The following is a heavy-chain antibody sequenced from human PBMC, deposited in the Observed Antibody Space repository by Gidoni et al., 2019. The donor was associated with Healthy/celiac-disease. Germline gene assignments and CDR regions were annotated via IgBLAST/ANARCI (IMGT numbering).Heavy chain of an antibody. CDR3: ARSVPYCSSTSCYYYYYGMDV. CDR1: GGSFSGYY. J-gene: IGHJ6*02. D-gene: IGHD2-2*01. CDR2: INHSGST. Sequence: QVQLQQWGAGLLKPSETLALTCAVYGGSFSGYYWRWIRQPPGKGLEWIGEINHSGSTNYNPSLKSRVTISVDTSKNQFSLKLSSVTAADTAVYYCARSVPYCSSTSCYYYYYGMDVWGQGTTVTVSS. V-gene: IGHV4-34*01.